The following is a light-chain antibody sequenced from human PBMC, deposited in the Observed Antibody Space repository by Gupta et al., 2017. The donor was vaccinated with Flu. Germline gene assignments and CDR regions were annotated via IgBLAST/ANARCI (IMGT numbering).Light chain of an antibody. J-gene: IGKJ4*01. CDR2: GAS. CDR1: QSVNSN. Sequence: EIVMTQSPAILSVSPGERATLSCRASQSVNSNLAWYQQKPGQAPMLLIYGASTRATDIPARFSGSGSGTEFTLTISSLQSEDFAVYYCQQYNNRPPVTFGGGTKVEIK. V-gene: IGKV3-15*01. CDR3: QQYNNRPPVT.